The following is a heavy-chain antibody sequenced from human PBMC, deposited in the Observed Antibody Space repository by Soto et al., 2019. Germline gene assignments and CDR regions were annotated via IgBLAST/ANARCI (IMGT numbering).Heavy chain of an antibody. D-gene: IGHD6-6*01. Sequence: ASVKLSFQASGYTFTGYYMHWLRHAPRQGLEWMGLINPNSGGTNYAQKFQGRVTMTRDTSISTAYMELSRLRSEDTAVYYCATSIADRLFYYGMDVWGQGTTVTVSS. CDR2: INPNSGGT. CDR3: ATSIADRLFYYGMDV. CDR1: GYTFTGYY. V-gene: IGHV1-2*02. J-gene: IGHJ6*02.